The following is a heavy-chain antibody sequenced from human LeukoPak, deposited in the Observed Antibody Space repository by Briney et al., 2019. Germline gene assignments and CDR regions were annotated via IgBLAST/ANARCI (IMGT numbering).Heavy chain of an antibody. J-gene: IGHJ4*02. CDR1: GGSFSGYY. D-gene: IGHD6-13*01. CDR3: ARGPGRSIAAAGPFDY. Sequence: SETLSLTCAVYGGSFSGYYWSWIRQPPGKGLEWIGEINHSGSTNYNPSLKSRVTISVDTSKNQFSLKLSSVTAADTAVYYCARGPGRSIAAAGPFDYWGQGTLVTVSS. V-gene: IGHV4-34*01. CDR2: INHSGST.